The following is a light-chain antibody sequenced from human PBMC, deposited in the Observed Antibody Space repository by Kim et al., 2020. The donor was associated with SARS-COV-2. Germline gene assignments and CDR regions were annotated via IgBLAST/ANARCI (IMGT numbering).Light chain of an antibody. CDR2: AAS. J-gene: IGKJ4*01. CDR3: QQANSFLLT. V-gene: IGKV1D-12*01. Sequence: ASVGDRVTITCRASQDLKYWLAWYQQKPGKAPRLLIYAASTLQGGVPPRFSGSGSGTDFSLTINSLQPEDVATYYCQQANSFLLTFGGGTKVEIK. CDR1: QDLKYW.